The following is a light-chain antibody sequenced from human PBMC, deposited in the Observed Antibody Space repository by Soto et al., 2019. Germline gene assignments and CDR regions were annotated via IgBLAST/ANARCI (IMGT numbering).Light chain of an antibody. J-gene: IGKJ5*01. CDR2: VAS. Sequence: DIQMTQSPSSLSAYVGDRVTITCRARQSVSRYLNWYQQKPGKAPNLLIYVASSLQSEVPSRFSGSGSGTDFTLTITSLQPEDFATYYCQQSYGTPITFGQGTRLEI. CDR1: QSVSRY. V-gene: IGKV1-39*01. CDR3: QQSYGTPIT.